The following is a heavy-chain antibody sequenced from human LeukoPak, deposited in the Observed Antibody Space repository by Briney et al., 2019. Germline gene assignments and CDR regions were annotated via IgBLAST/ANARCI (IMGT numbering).Heavy chain of an antibody. CDR3: ARKGVRDHGDYYSYYGTDV. V-gene: IGHV3-23*01. J-gene: IGHJ6*02. D-gene: IGHD4-17*01. CDR1: GFTFSSYA. CDR2: ISGGGSIT. Sequence: GGSLRLSCAASGFTFSSYAMSWVRQAPGKGLEWVSSISGGGSITYYADSVKGRFTISRDNSKNTQYLQMNSLRAEDTAVYYCARKGVRDHGDYYSYYGTDVWGQGTTVSVSS.